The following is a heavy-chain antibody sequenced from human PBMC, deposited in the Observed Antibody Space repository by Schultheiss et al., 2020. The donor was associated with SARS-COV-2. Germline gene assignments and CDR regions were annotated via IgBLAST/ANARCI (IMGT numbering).Heavy chain of an antibody. Sequence: SQTLSLTCAVSGYSISSGYYWGWIRQPPGKGLEWIGSIYYSGSTYYNPSLKSRVTISVDTSKNQFSLKLSSVTAADTAVYYCARLGIAAAGTGFDYWGQGTLVTVSS. J-gene: IGHJ4*02. CDR3: ARLGIAAAGTGFDY. CDR2: IYYSGST. D-gene: IGHD6-13*01. V-gene: IGHV4-38-2*01. CDR1: GYSISSGYY.